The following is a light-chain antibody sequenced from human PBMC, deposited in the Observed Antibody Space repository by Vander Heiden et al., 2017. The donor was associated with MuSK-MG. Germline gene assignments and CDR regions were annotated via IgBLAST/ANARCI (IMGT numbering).Light chain of an antibody. Sequence: DIVFTQSPGTLSLSPGESATLSCSASQSVSSSYLARYQQKPGQAPMPLIYGASSRAPGLPDRFSGSGSGTDFTLTISRLEPEDFAVYYCQQDGSSSWTFGQGTKVXIK. CDR2: GAS. CDR1: QSVSSSY. J-gene: IGKJ1*01. CDR3: QQDGSSSWT. V-gene: IGKV3-20*01.